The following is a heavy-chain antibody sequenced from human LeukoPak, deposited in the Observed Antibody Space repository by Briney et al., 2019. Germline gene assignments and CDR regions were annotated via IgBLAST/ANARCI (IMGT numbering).Heavy chain of an antibody. V-gene: IGHV1-18*01. CDR2: INPYNGNT. D-gene: IGHD6-19*01. CDR1: GYDFTSVG. Sequence: VASVKVSCKPSGYDFTSVGITCGPRAPGQQLESMRWINPYNGNTSDTQKFQGIVAMTTDTSTTTAYMELRGLRFTDTAVSYCARAGTGSGWYFDYWGQGTLVTVSS. J-gene: IGHJ4*02. CDR3: ARAGTGSGWYFDY.